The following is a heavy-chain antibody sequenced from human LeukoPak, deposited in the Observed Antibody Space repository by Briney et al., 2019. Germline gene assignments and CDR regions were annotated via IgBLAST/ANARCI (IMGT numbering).Heavy chain of an antibody. D-gene: IGHD3-10*01. J-gene: IGHJ3*02. Sequence: SETLSLTCTVSGYSISSGYYWGWIRQPPGKALEWIGNIFYSGSTYYSPSLKSRVTISLDTSRNQFSLKLNSVTAADTAVYYCAKSDGYGLIDIWGQGTMVTVSS. CDR3: AKSDGYGLIDI. CDR1: GYSISSGYY. V-gene: IGHV4-38-2*02. CDR2: IFYSGST.